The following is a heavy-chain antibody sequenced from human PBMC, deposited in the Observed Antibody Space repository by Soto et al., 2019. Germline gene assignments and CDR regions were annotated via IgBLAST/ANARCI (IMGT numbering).Heavy chain of an antibody. CDR1: GGSISSYY. J-gene: IGHJ6*02. CDR3: ASGTARGYYYYGMDV. V-gene: IGHV4-59*01. Sequence: SETLSLTCTVSGGSISSYYWSWIRQPPGKGLEWIGYVYYSGSTNYNPSLKSRVTISVDTSKNQFSLKLSSVTAADTAVYYCASGTARGYYYYGMDVWGQGTTVTVSS. D-gene: IGHD6-13*01. CDR2: VYYSGST.